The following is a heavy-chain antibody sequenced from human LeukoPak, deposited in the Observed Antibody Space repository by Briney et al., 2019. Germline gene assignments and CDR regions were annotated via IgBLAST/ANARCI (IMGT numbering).Heavy chain of an antibody. CDR3: ARVGATGTTSPFDY. D-gene: IGHD1-1*01. CDR1: GYAFTGYY. J-gene: IGHJ4*02. Sequence: ASVKVSCKASGYAFTGYYMHWVRQAPGQGLEWMGWINPNSGGTNYAQKFQGRVTMTRDTSISTAYMELSRLRSDDTAVYYCARVGATGTTSPFDYWGQGTLVTVSS. CDR2: INPNSGGT. V-gene: IGHV1-2*02.